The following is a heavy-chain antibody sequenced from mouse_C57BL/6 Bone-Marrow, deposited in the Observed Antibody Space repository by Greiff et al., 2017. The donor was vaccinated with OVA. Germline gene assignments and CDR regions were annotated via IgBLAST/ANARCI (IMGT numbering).Heavy chain of an antibody. V-gene: IGHV1-26*01. Sequence: EVQLQQSGPELVKPGASVKISCKASGYTFTDYYMNWVKQSHGKSLEWIGDINPNNGGTSYNQKFKGKATLTVDKSSSTAYMELRSLTSEDSAVYYCARMVYYDYEDYWGQGTTLTDSS. D-gene: IGHD2-4*01. CDR3: ARMVYYDYEDY. CDR2: INPNNGGT. CDR1: GYTFTDYY. J-gene: IGHJ2*01.